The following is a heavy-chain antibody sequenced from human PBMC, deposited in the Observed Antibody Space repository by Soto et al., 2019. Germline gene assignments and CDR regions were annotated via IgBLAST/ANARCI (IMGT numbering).Heavy chain of an antibody. CDR1: GGTFSSYA. D-gene: IGHD3-22*01. CDR3: VYYDSSGYYGNPDY. J-gene: IGHJ4*02. Sequence: QVQLVQSGAEVQKPGSSVKVSCKASGGTFSSYAISWVRQAPGQGLEWMGGIIPIFGKANYAQKFQGRVKITADESTSTAYVELSSLRSEDTGVYYCVYYDSSGYYGNPDYWGQGTLVTVSS. V-gene: IGHV1-69*01. CDR2: IIPIFGKA.